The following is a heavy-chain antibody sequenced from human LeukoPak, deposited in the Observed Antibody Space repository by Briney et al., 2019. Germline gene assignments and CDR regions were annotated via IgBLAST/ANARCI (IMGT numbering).Heavy chain of an antibody. CDR3: ARHYYSSGSFDY. Sequence: SQTLPLTCTVSGGSISSGSYYWSWIRQPAGKGLEWLGRIYTSGSTNYNPSLKSRVTISVDTSKNQFSLNLSFVTAADTAVYYCARHYYSSGSFDYWGQGTLVTVSS. V-gene: IGHV4-61*02. D-gene: IGHD3-10*01. CDR1: GGSISSGSYY. CDR2: IYTSGST. J-gene: IGHJ4*02.